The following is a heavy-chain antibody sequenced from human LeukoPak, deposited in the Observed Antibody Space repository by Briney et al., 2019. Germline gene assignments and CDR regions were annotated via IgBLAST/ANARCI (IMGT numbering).Heavy chain of an antibody. J-gene: IGHJ5*02. Sequence: SETLSLTCTVSGGSISSYYWSWIRQPPGKGLEWIGYIYYSGSTNYNPSLKSRVTISVDTSKNQFSLKLSSVTAADTAVYYCARKNDFWSGYSRTNWFDPWGQGTLVTVSS. CDR3: ARKNDFWSGYSRTNWFDP. D-gene: IGHD3-3*01. CDR1: GGSISSYY. CDR2: IYYSGST. V-gene: IGHV4-59*08.